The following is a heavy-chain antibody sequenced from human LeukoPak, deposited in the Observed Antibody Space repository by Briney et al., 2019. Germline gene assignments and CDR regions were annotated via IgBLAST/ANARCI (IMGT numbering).Heavy chain of an antibody. CDR2: LSGSGGST. Sequence: GGSLRLSCAASGFTFSSCAMNWVRQAPGKGLEWVSALSGSGGSTYYADSVKGRFTISRDNSKNTLYLQMNSLRAEDTAVYYCAISYDDSLSGGFDYWGQGTLVTVSS. V-gene: IGHV3-23*01. D-gene: IGHD3-22*01. CDR3: AISYDDSLSGGFDY. CDR1: GFTFSSCA. J-gene: IGHJ4*02.